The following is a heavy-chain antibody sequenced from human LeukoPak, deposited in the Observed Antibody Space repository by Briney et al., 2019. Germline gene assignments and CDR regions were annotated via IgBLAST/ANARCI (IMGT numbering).Heavy chain of an antibody. Sequence: ASVKVSCKASGGTFSSYVISWVRQAPGQGLEWMGGIIPIFGTANYAQKFQGRVTIIADESTSTVYMELSSLRSEDTAVYYCARGRLDAFDIWGQGTTVTVSS. CDR3: ARGRLDAFDI. CDR2: IIPIFGTA. CDR1: GGTFSSYV. V-gene: IGHV1-69*01. J-gene: IGHJ3*02. D-gene: IGHD6-25*01.